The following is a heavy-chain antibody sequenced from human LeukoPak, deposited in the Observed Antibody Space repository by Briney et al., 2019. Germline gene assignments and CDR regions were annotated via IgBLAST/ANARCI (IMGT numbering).Heavy chain of an antibody. CDR2: IYYSGST. CDR3: ASLTVTTRPYYYYGMDV. Sequence: TLSLTCAVYGGSFSGYYWSWIRQPPGKGLEWIGYIYYSGSTYYNPSLKSRVTISVDTSKNQFSLKLSSVTAADTAVYYCASLTVTTRPYYYYGMDVWGQGTTITVSS. J-gene: IGHJ6*02. V-gene: IGHV4-30-4*08. CDR1: GGSFSGYY. D-gene: IGHD4-17*01.